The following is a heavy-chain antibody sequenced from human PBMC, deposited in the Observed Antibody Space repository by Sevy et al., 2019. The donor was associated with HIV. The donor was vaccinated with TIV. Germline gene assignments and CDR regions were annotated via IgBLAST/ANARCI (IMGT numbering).Heavy chain of an antibody. V-gene: IGHV3-7*03. CDR2: IKQDGSEK. D-gene: IGHD5-18*01. CDR1: GFTFSNYW. J-gene: IGHJ6*03. Sequence: GGFLRLSCAASGFTFSNYWMNWVRQAPGKGLEWLANIKQDGSEKYYVDSVKGRFTISRDNTKNSQYLQVSSLRAEDTAIYYYASEGYWYGYVGYYYLDVWGKGTTVTVSS. CDR3: ASEGYWYGYVGYYYLDV.